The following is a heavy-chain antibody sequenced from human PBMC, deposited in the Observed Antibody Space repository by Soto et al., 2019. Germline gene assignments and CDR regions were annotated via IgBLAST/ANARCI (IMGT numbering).Heavy chain of an antibody. J-gene: IGHJ6*02. CDR1: GFTFGDYY. D-gene: IGHD6-13*01. CDR2: ISSSSSYT. Sequence: GGSLRLSCAASGFTFGDYYMSWIRQAPGKGLEWVSYISSSSSYTNYADSVKGRFTISRDNAKNSLYLQMNSLRAEDTAVYYCARDRGIAAAALYYYYGMDVWGQGTTVTVSS. V-gene: IGHV3-11*05. CDR3: ARDRGIAAAALYYYYGMDV.